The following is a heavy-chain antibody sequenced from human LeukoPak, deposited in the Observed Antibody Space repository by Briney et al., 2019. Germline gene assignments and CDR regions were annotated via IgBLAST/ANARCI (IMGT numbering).Heavy chain of an antibody. D-gene: IGHD3-22*01. CDR3: AMGLRRGLYYDSSGYYDGSWFDP. V-gene: IGHV4-39*07. Sequence: SETLSLTCTVSGGSISSSSYYWGWIRQPPGKGLEWIGSIYYSGSTYYNPSLKSRVTISVDTSKNQFSLKLSSVTAADTAVYYCAMGLRRGLYYDSSGYYDGSWFDPWGQGTLVTVSS. CDR1: GGSISSSSYY. J-gene: IGHJ5*02. CDR2: IYYSGST.